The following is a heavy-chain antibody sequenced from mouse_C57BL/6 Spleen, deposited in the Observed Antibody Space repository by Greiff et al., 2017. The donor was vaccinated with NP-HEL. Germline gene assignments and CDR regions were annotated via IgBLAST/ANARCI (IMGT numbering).Heavy chain of an antibody. J-gene: IGHJ4*01. D-gene: IGHD2-3*01. V-gene: IGHV1-80*01. Sequence: VQWVESGAELVKPGASVKISCKASGYAFSSYWMNWVKQRPGKGLEWIGQIYPGDGDTNYNGKFKGKATLTADKSSSTAYMQLSSLTSEDSAVYFCARERDGVMDYWGQGTSVTVSS. CDR3: ARERDGVMDY. CDR1: GYAFSSYW. CDR2: IYPGDGDT.